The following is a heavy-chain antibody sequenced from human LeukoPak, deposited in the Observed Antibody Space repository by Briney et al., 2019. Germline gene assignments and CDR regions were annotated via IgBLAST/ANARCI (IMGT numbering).Heavy chain of an antibody. CDR3: ARVYPGDDFWSGYYIRNQNYYYYGMDV. CDR2: IIPIFGTA. Sequence: SVKVSCKASGGTFSSYAISWVRQAPGQGLEWMGGIIPIFGTANYAQKFQGRVTITADESTSTAYMELSSLRSEDPAVYYCARVYPGDDFWSGYYIRNQNYYYYGMDVWGQGTTVTVSS. J-gene: IGHJ6*02. D-gene: IGHD3-3*01. V-gene: IGHV1-69*13. CDR1: GGTFSSYA.